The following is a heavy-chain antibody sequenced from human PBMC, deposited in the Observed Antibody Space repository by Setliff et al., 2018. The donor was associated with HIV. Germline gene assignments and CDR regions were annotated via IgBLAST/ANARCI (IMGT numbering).Heavy chain of an antibody. V-gene: IGHV3-21*04. Sequence: GGSLRLSCAASGFTFSSYTMHWVRQAPGKGLEWVASISGGGKSIYYADSVKGRFTISRDSAKNLVFLQMSSLRAEDTAAYYCARDPGSSSFDYWGQGTPVTVSS. D-gene: IGHD6-19*01. CDR2: ISGGGKSI. CDR1: GFTFSSYT. J-gene: IGHJ4*02. CDR3: ARDPGSSSFDY.